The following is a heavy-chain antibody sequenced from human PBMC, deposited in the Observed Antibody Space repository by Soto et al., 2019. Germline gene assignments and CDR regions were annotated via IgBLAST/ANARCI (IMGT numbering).Heavy chain of an antibody. CDR2: LSRGGGST. V-gene: IGHV3-23*01. J-gene: IGHJ3*02. CDR3: ARDGQYRTDGFDI. Sequence: GGSLRLSCAPSGFTYSSHGMSWVRPAPGKGLEWIAGLSRGGGSTYYADSVKGRFTFSRDNFKNTLDLIMNSLRVEDTALYYCARDGQYRTDGFDIWGQGTMVTVSS. CDR1: GFTYSSHG. D-gene: IGHD5-12*01.